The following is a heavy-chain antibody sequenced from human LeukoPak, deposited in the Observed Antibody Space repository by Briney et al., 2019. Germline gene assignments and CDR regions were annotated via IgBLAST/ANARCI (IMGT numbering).Heavy chain of an antibody. CDR1: GYTFTGYY. CDR2: INPNSGGT. Sequence: ASVKVSCKASGYTFTGYYMHWVRQAPGQGLEWMRWINPNSGGTNYAQKFQGRVTMTRDTSISTAYMELSRLRSDDTAVYYCASMELEGLYYFDYWGQGTLVTVSS. CDR3: ASMELEGLYYFDY. V-gene: IGHV1-2*02. J-gene: IGHJ4*02. D-gene: IGHD3-3*01.